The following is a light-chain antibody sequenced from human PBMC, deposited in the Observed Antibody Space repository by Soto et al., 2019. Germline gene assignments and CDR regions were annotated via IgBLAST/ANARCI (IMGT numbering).Light chain of an antibody. J-gene: IGLJ2*01. CDR3: AAWDDSLSAL. V-gene: IGLV1-47*01. CDR2: RNN. Sequence: QSVLTQPPSASVTPGQRVTISCSGSSSNIGSNYVYWYQQLPGTAPKILIYRNNQRPSGVPDRFSGSKSGTSASLAISWLRSEDEADYYCAAWDDSLSALFGGGTKLTV. CDR1: SSNIGSNY.